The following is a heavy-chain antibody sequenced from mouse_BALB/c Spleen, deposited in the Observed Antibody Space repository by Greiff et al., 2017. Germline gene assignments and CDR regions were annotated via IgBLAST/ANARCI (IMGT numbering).Heavy chain of an antibody. CDR1: GFNIKDTY. CDR2: IDPANGNT. D-gene: IGHD1-1*01. V-gene: IGHV14-3*02. CDR3: ARHYGSSSDFDY. Sequence: EVQLQESGAELVKPGASVKLSCTASGFNIKDTYMHWVKQRPEQGLEWIGRIDPANGNTKYDPKFQGKATITADTSSNTAYLQLSSLTSEDTAVYYCARHYGSSSDFDYWGQGTTLTVSS. J-gene: IGHJ2*01.